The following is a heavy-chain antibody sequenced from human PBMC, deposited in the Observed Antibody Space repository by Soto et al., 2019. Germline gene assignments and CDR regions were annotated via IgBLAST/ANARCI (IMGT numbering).Heavy chain of an antibody. CDR3: ARAWVTIFGVVIMYYYGMDV. J-gene: IGHJ6*02. V-gene: IGHV4-34*01. CDR1: GGSFSGYY. Sequence: SETLSLTCAVYGGSFSGYYWSWIRQPPGEGLEWIGEINHSGSTNYNPSLKSRVTISVDTSKNQFSLKLSSVTAADTAVYYCARAWVTIFGVVIMYYYGMDVWGQGTTVTVSS. D-gene: IGHD3-3*01. CDR2: INHSGST.